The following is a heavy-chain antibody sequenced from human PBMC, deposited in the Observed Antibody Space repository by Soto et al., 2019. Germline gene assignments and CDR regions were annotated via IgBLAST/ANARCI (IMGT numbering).Heavy chain of an antibody. V-gene: IGHV3-53*01. CDR1: GFTVGNNY. CDR2: IYNTGTT. Sequence: EVQLVESGGGLIQPGGSRKLSCAASGFTVGNNYMSWVRQAPGKGLEWVSLIYNTGTTKYADSVKGRFTVSRDNAKNTLYLQMNSVRAEDTAVYYCAKDGRGSGSHYNSFGYWGQGTLVTVSS. J-gene: IGHJ4*02. D-gene: IGHD3-10*01. CDR3: AKDGRGSGSHYNSFGY.